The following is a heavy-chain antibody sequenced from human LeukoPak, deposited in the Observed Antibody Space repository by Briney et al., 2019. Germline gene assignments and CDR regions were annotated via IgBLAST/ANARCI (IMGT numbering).Heavy chain of an antibody. CDR3: ARDHNQLLPGGYYMDV. J-gene: IGHJ6*03. V-gene: IGHV3-23*01. CDR1: GFTFSSYA. D-gene: IGHD2-2*01. CDR2: ISASGGST. Sequence: GGSLRLSCAASGFTFSSYAMSWVRQAPGKGLEWVSDISASGGSTYYADSVKGRFTISRDNSKNTLYLQMNSLRAEDTAVYYCARDHNQLLPGGYYMDVWGKGTTVTVSS.